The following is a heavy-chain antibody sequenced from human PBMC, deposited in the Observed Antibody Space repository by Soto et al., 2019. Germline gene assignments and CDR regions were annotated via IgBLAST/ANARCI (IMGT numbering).Heavy chain of an antibody. CDR3: AKDPSNY. CDR2: IGTAGDT. V-gene: IGHV3-13*01. CDR1: GFTFSSYD. J-gene: IGHJ4*02. Sequence: EVQLVESGGGLVQPGGSLRLSCAASGFTFSSYDMHWVRQATGKGLEWVSAIGTAGDTYYPGSVKGRFTISRDNSKNTLYLQMNSLRAEDTAVYYCAKDPSNYWGQGTLVTVSS.